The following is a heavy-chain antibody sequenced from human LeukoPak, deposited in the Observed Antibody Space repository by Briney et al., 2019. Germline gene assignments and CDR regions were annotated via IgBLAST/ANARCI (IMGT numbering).Heavy chain of an antibody. CDR2: INSDGSST. J-gene: IGHJ4*02. Sequence: GGSLRLSCAASGFTFSSYWMHWVRQAPGKGLVWVSRINSDGSSTSYADSVKGRFTISRDNAKNSLYLQMNSLRAEDTAVYYCARAQTLRYFDPVHFWGQGTLVTVSS. D-gene: IGHD3-9*01. CDR1: GFTFSSYW. V-gene: IGHV3-74*01. CDR3: ARAQTLRYFDPVHF.